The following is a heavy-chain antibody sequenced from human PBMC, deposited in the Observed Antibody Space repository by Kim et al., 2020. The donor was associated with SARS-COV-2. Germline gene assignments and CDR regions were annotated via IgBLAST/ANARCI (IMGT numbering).Heavy chain of an antibody. D-gene: IGHD6-13*01. CDR2: IYSGGSST. V-gene: IGHV3-23*03. J-gene: IGHJ6*02. CDR3: ARDPYSSSWYNYYYYYGMDV. Sequence: GGSLRLSCAASGFTFSSYAMSWVRQAPGKGLEWVSVIYSGGSSTYYADSVKGRFTISRDNSKNTLYLQMNSLRAEDTAVYYCARDPYSSSWYNYYYYYGMDVWGQGTTVTVSS. CDR1: GFTFSSYA.